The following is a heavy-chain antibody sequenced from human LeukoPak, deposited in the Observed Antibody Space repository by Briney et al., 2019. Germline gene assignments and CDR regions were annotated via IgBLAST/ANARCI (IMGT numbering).Heavy chain of an antibody. J-gene: IGHJ6*03. V-gene: IGHV4-59*01. CDR2: IYHSGST. CDR3: ARVVCSENLILIPDYYFYMDV. D-gene: IGHD2/OR15-2a*01. Sequence: PSETLSPTCTVSGGSISSYYWSWIRQPPGKGLEWIGYIYHSGSTNYNPSLKSRVTISVDTSKNQFSLKLSSVTAADTAVDYCARVVCSENLILIPDYYFYMDVWGKGTTVTVS. CDR1: GGSISSYY.